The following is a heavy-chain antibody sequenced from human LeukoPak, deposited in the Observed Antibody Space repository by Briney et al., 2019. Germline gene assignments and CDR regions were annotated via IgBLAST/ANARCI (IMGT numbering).Heavy chain of an antibody. V-gene: IGHV1-2*02. D-gene: IGHD3-22*01. CDR2: INPNSGGT. Sequence: ASVKVSCKASGFIFTNYYLHWVRQAPGQGLEWMGWINPNSGGTNYAQKFQGRVTMTRDTSISTAYMELSRLRSDDTAVYYCARVYYYDSSGYPAEDYWGQGTLVTVSS. CDR1: GFIFTNYY. J-gene: IGHJ4*02. CDR3: ARVYYYDSSGYPAEDY.